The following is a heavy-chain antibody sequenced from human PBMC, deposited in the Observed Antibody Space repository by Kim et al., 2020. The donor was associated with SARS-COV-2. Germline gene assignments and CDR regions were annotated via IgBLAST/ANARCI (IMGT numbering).Heavy chain of an antibody. J-gene: IGHJ5*02. CDR3: ARVGSWFDP. CDR2: IYYGGST. V-gene: IGHV4-39*07. CDR1: GGSISSTNYY. Sequence: SETLSLTCTVSGGSISSTNYYWGWIRQPPGKGLEWIGNIYYGGSTYYSPSLKSRVTISVDTSKNQFSLKLSSVTAADTAVYYCARVGSWFDPWGQGTLVTVSS.